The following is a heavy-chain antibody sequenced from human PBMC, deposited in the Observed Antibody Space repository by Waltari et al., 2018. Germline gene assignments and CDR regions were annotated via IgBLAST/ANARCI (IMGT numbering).Heavy chain of an antibody. CDR2: INPNSGGT. D-gene: IGHD4-17*01. Sequence: QVQLVQSGAEVKKPGASVKVSCKASGYTFTGYYMHWVRQAPGQGLEWMGWINPNSGGTNYAQKFQGRVTMTRDTSISTAYMELSRLRSDDTAVYYCAREEDYGGNSGDFQHWGQGTLVTVSS. CDR3: AREEDYGGNSGDFQH. CDR1: GYTFTGYY. J-gene: IGHJ1*01. V-gene: IGHV1-2*02.